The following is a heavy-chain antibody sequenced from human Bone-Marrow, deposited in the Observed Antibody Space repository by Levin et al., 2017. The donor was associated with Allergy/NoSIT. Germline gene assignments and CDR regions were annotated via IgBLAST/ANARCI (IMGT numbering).Heavy chain of an antibody. V-gene: IGHV4-59*08. J-gene: IGHJ6*02. D-gene: IGHD4-17*01. CDR3: ARRPPGYGDYVSGTNYYYYGMDV. CDR2: IYYSGST. Sequence: PSETLSLTCTVSGGSISSYYWSWIRQPPGKGLEWIGYIYYSGSTNYNPSLKSRVTISVDTSKNQFSLKLSSVTAADTAVYYCARRPPGYGDYVSGTNYYYYGMDVWGQGTTVTVS. CDR1: GGSISSYY.